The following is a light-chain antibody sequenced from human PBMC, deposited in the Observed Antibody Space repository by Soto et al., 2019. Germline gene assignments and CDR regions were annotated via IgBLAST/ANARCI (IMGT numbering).Light chain of an antibody. CDR3: QQYNNWPPWT. J-gene: IGKJ1*01. CDR1: QRLSSN. Sequence: EIVLTQSPGTLSLSPGERATLCCRARQRLSSNYLAWFQQKPGQAPRLLLYGASSRATGIPDRFSGSGSGTEFTLTISSLQSEDFAVYYCQQYNNWPPWTFGQGTKVDIK. CDR2: GAS. V-gene: IGKV3D-15*01.